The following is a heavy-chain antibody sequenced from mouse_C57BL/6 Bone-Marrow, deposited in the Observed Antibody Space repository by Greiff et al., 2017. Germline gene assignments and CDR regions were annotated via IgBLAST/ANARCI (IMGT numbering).Heavy chain of an antibody. CDR3: ARRGDGTMDY. Sequence: EVKLVESGGDLVKPGGSLKLSCAASGFTFSSYGMSWVRQTPDKRLEWVATISSGGSYTSYPDSVKGRFTISRDNAKNTLYLQMSSLKSEDTAMYYCARRGDGTMDYWGQGTSVTVSS. J-gene: IGHJ4*01. CDR2: ISSGGSYT. V-gene: IGHV5-6*02. CDR1: GFTFSSYG.